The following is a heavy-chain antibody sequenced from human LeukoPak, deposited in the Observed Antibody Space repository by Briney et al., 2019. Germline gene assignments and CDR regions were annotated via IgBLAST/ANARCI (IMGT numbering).Heavy chain of an antibody. CDR3: ARGVRYYYDSSGSAVDYYYYIDV. CDR1: GYTFISYY. D-gene: IGHD3-22*01. J-gene: IGHJ6*03. V-gene: IGHV1-46*01. CDR2: INPSGGST. Sequence: SVKVSCKASGYTFISYYMHWVRQAPGQGLEWMGIINPSGGSTSYAQKFQGRVTMTRDTSTSTVYMELSSLRSEDTAVYYCARGVRYYYDSSGSAVDYYYYIDVWGKGTTVTISS.